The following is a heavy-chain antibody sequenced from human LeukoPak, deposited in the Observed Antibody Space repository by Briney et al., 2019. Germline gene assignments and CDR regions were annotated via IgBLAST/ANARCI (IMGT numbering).Heavy chain of an antibody. V-gene: IGHV3-23*01. Sequence: GGSLRLSCAASGFTFSSYAMSWVRQAPGKGLEWVSTITGSGGSTYYADSVKGRFTISRDNSQNTLYLQVNSLRAEDPAIYYFAKQSTGTAGYYFMDVWGKGTTVTVSS. CDR1: GFTFSSYA. J-gene: IGHJ6*03. CDR3: AKQSTGTAGYYFMDV. D-gene: IGHD1-1*01. CDR2: ITGSGGST.